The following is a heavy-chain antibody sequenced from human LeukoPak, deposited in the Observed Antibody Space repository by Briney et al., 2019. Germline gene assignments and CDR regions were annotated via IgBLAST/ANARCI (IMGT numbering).Heavy chain of an antibody. CDR3: VAYNWNNPDY. J-gene: IGHJ4*02. Sequence: PGGSLRLSCAASGFSFSSYYMYWVRQAPEKGLVWVSRIETDGSTTAYADSVKGRFTISRDNAKNTLYLQMNSLRAEDTAVYYCVAYNWNNPDYWGQGTLVTVSS. CDR1: GFSFSSYY. D-gene: IGHD1/OR15-1a*01. V-gene: IGHV3-74*01. CDR2: IETDGSTT.